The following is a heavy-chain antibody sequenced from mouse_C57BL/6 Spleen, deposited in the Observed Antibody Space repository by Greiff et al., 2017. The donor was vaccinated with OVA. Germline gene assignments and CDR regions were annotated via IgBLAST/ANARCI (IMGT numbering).Heavy chain of an antibody. J-gene: IGHJ1*03. Sequence: VQLQQPGAELVKPGASVKLSCKASGYTFTSYWMQWVKQRPGQGLEWIGEIDPSDSYTNYNQKFKGKATLTVDTYSSTAYMQLSSLTSEDSAVDYCARGGGSSYFDVWGTGTTVTVSS. CDR1: GYTFTSYW. CDR3: ARGGGSSYFDV. CDR2: IDPSDSYT. D-gene: IGHD1-1*01. V-gene: IGHV1-50*01.